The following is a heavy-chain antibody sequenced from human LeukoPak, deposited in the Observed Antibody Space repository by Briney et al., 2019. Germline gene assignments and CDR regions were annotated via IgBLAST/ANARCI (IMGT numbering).Heavy chain of an antibody. J-gene: IGHJ6*02. Sequence: PSQTLSLTCTVSGGSISGGSYYWSWTRQPAGKGLEWIGRIYTSGSTNYNPSLKSRVTISVDTSKNQFSLKLSSVTAADTAVYYCARDIAARDYYYGMDVWGQGTTVTVSS. V-gene: IGHV4-61*02. CDR1: GGSISGGSYY. CDR2: IYTSGST. CDR3: ARDIAARDYYYGMDV. D-gene: IGHD6-6*01.